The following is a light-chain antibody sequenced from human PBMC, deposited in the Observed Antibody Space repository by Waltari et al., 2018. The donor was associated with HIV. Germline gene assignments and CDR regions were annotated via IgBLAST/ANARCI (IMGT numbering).Light chain of an antibody. CDR1: NIGSTG. Sequence: SYVLTQPPSVAVAPGQTARITCGGNNIGSTGGHWYQQKPSQAPVLVVYDDSDRPSGIPERFSGSSSWNTATLTISRVEAGDEADFYCQVWDSSTDLRVFGGGTKLTVL. CDR3: QVWDSSTDLRV. J-gene: IGLJ2*01. CDR2: DDS. V-gene: IGLV3-21*02.